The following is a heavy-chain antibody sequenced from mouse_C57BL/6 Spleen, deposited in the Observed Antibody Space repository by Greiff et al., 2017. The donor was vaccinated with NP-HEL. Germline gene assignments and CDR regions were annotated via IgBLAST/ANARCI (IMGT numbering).Heavy chain of an antibody. CDR2: INYDGSST. CDR3: AREKGYGGGYFDV. J-gene: IGHJ1*03. CDR1: GFTFSDYY. D-gene: IGHD1-1*01. V-gene: IGHV5-16*01. Sequence: EVKVVESEGGLVQPGSSMKLSCTASGFTFSDYYMAWVRQVPEKGLEWVANINYDGSSTYYLDSLKSRFIISRDNAKNILYLQMSSLKSEDTATDYCAREKGYGGGYFDVWGTGTTVTVSS.